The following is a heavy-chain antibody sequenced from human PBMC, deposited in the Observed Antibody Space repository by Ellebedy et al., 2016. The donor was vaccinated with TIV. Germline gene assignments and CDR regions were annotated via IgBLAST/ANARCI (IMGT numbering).Heavy chain of an antibody. V-gene: IGHV4-39*07. CDR2: IYYTGMT. CDR1: GGSISSDNSY. Sequence: SETLSLXXNVSGGSISSDNSYWGWIRQPPGKGLEWIGTIYYTGMTYSNPSLKSRLTISVDTSKNQFSLNLSSVTAADTAVYYCAKDGGYSSGWYNDWGQGTLVTVSS. D-gene: IGHD6-19*01. J-gene: IGHJ4*02. CDR3: AKDGGYSSGWYND.